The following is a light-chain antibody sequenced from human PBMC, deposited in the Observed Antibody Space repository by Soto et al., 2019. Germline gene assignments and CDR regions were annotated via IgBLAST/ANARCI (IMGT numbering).Light chain of an antibody. CDR2: KAS. Sequence: DIQMTQSPSTLSSSVGDRFTITFRASQSLSSWLAWYQQKPGKAPKLLIYKASSLESGVPSRFSGSGSGAEFTLTISSLQPDDFATYYCQQYNRYSTFGQGTKVDIK. CDR3: QQYNRYST. J-gene: IGKJ1*01. V-gene: IGKV1-5*03. CDR1: QSLSSW.